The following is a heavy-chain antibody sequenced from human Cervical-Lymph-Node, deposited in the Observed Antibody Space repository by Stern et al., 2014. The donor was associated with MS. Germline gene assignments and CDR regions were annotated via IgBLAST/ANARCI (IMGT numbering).Heavy chain of an antibody. CDR3: VRGGWDLNWFDP. CDR2: DNDDVTT. Sequence: QVQLQQWGAGLLKPSETLSLTCAVYGWSFSGSYWSWVRQPPGKGLEWLGKDNDDVTTNYNPFLKSRATISVDTSKNQFSLKLTSVTAADTAVYYCVRGGWDLNWFDPWGQGTLVTVSS. J-gene: IGHJ5*02. D-gene: IGHD6-19*01. V-gene: IGHV4-34*01. CDR1: GWSFSGSY.